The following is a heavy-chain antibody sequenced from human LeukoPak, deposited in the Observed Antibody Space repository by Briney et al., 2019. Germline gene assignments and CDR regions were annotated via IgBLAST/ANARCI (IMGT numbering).Heavy chain of an antibody. V-gene: IGHV4-59*01. CDR1: GGSISNYY. Sequence: SETLSLTCSVSGGSISNYYWSWIRQPPGKGLEWVAYIHYSGNTNYNPFLKSRVIISVDTSKNQFSLKLASVTAADTAVYYCARVDDTSGYFYKFDYWGQGTLVTVSS. J-gene: IGHJ4*02. D-gene: IGHD3-22*01. CDR2: IHYSGNT. CDR3: ARVDDTSGYFYKFDY.